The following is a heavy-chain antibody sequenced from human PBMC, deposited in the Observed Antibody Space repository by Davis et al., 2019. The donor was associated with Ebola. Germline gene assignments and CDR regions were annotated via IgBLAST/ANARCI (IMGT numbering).Heavy chain of an antibody. CDR2: ISAYNGNT. D-gene: IGHD3-22*01. CDR1: GYNFISYG. J-gene: IGHJ4*02. CDR3: ARDLGRDSSGLLRDY. V-gene: IGHV1-18*01. Sequence: ASVKVSCKASGYNFISYGITWVRQAPGQGLEWVGWISAYNGNTNYAQKLQGRVTMTTDTSTSTAYMELRSLRSDDTAVYYCARDLGRDSSGLLRDYWGQGTLVTVSS.